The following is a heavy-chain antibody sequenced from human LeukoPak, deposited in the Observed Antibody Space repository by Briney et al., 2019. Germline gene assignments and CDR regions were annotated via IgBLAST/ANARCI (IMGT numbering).Heavy chain of an antibody. D-gene: IGHD3-22*01. V-gene: IGHV3-23*01. Sequence: QPGGSLRLPCAASGFTFSGYAMSWVRQAPGKGLEWVSTISDNGGRTYYADSVKGRFTISRDNSKNTLFLQMNSLRAEDSAVYYCATDREGDPSAYYLVGGQGTLITVSS. CDR3: ATDREGDPSAYYLV. CDR2: ISDNGGRT. CDR1: GFTFSGYA. J-gene: IGHJ4*02.